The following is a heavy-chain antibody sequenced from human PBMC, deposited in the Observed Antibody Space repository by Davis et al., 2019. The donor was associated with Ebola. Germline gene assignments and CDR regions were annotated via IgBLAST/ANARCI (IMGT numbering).Heavy chain of an antibody. D-gene: IGHD3-3*01. CDR1: GYTFTSYA. CDR3: ARVTPLELRFLEWPYYFDY. CDR2: INAGNGNT. Sequence: AASVKVSCKASGYTFTSYAMHWVRQAPGQRLEWMGWINAGNGNTKYSQKFQGRVTITRDTSASTAYMELSSLRSEDTAVYYCARVTPLELRFLEWPYYFDYWGQGTLVTVSS. J-gene: IGHJ4*02. V-gene: IGHV1-3*01.